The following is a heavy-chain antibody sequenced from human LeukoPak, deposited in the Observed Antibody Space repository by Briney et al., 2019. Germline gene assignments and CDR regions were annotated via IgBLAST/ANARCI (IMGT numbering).Heavy chain of an antibody. CDR3: AKMTSLQPWEYNWFDP. J-gene: IGHJ5*02. Sequence: GGSLRLSCAASGFSFSSYAMSWVRQAPGKGLEWVSAISGSGGSTYYADSVKGRFTISRDNSKNTLYLQMNSLRAEDTAVYYCAKMTSLQPWEYNWFDPWGQGTLVTVSS. D-gene: IGHD1-26*01. CDR1: GFSFSSYA. V-gene: IGHV3-23*01. CDR2: ISGSGGST.